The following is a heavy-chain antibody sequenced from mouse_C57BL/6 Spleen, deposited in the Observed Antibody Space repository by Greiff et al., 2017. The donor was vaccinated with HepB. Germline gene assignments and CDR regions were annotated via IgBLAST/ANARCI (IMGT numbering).Heavy chain of an antibody. D-gene: IGHD1-1*01. CDR3: AKTSPIYYYGNY. CDR2: IDPSDSYT. V-gene: IGHV1-59*01. J-gene: IGHJ2*01. CDR1: GYTFTSYW. Sequence: QVQLQQPGAELVRPGTSVKLSCKASGYTFTSYWMHWVKQRPGQGLEWIGVIDPSDSYTNYNQKFKGKATLTVDTSTSTAYMQLSSLTSEDSAVYYCAKTSPIYYYGNYWGQGTTLTVSS.